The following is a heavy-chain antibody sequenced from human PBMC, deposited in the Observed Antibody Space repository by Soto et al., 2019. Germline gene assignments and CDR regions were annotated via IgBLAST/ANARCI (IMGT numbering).Heavy chain of an antibody. D-gene: IGHD3-3*01. CDR3: ARDRERRIMIFGVVIPPGY. Sequence: LRLSFAASGFTVSRNYMSWVRQAPGKGLEWVSVIYSGGSTYYADSVKGGFTISRDNSKNTRYLQMNSVRAEDTAVYYCARDRERRIMIFGVVIPPGYWGQGTMVTVSS. CDR1: GFTVSRNY. V-gene: IGHV3-53*05. J-gene: IGHJ4*02. CDR2: IYSGGST.